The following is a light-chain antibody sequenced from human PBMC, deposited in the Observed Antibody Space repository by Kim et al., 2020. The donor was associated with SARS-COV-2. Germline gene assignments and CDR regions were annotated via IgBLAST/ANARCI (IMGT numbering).Light chain of an antibody. Sequence: EIVMTQSPATLSVSPGERATLSGRASQSVSSNLAWYQQKPGQAPRLLIYGASTRATGIPARFSGSGSGTEFTLTISSLQSEDFAVYYCQQYTNWPYTFGQGTKLQI. CDR2: GAS. V-gene: IGKV3-15*01. CDR3: QQYTNWPYT. J-gene: IGKJ2*01. CDR1: QSVSSN.